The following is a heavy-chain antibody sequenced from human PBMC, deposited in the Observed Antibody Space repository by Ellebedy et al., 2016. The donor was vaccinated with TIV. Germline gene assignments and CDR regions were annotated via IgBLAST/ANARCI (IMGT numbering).Heavy chain of an antibody. Sequence: GESLKISXAASGFTFSSYPIHWIRQAPGKGLEWVAIISFDGTDKYYADSVKGRFTISRDNSKNTLYLQMNSLRVEDTAVYYCARDKRLAYCAGDCYTYCFDYWGRGTLVTVSS. CDR2: ISFDGTDK. CDR3: ARDKRLAYCAGDCYTYCFDY. J-gene: IGHJ4*02. D-gene: IGHD2-21*02. CDR1: GFTFSSYP. V-gene: IGHV3-30-3*01.